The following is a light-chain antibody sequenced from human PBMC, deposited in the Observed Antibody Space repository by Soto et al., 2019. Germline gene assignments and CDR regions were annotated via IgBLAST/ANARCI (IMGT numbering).Light chain of an antibody. CDR2: KVS. CDR1: QSLLHSNGYTY. CDR3: MQFTHWPWT. Sequence: DIVMTQSPLSLPVTPGEPASISCRSSQSLLHSNGYTYLNWFQQRPGQSPRRLIYKVSNRDSGVPDRFSGSGSGTDFTLKISRVEAEDVGVYYCMQFTHWPWTFGQGTKVDIK. J-gene: IGKJ1*01. V-gene: IGKV2-30*02.